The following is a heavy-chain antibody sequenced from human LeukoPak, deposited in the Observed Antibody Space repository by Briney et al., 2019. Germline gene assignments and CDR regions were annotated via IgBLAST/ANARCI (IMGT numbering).Heavy chain of an antibody. Sequence: ASVKVSCKASGYTFTSYGINRVRQATGQGLEWMGWMNPNSGNTGYAQKFQGRVTMTRNTSISTAYMELSSLRSEDTAVYYCARGRWGYYYYYYYGMDVWGQGTTVTVSS. J-gene: IGHJ6*02. V-gene: IGHV1-8*01. D-gene: IGHD7-27*01. CDR2: MNPNSGNT. CDR1: GYTFTSYG. CDR3: ARGRWGYYYYYYYGMDV.